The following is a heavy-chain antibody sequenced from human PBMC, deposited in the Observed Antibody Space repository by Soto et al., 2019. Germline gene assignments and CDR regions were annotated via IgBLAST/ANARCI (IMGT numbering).Heavy chain of an antibody. CDR1: GGTFSSSA. CDR3: AREEEQQLVMAGYYYYGMDV. Sequence: QVQLVQSGAEVKKPGSSVKVSCKASGGTFSSSAIIWVRQAPGQGLEWMGGIIPSFGTANYAQKFQGRVTITADESTSTAYMELSSMRSEDTAVSYCAREEEQQLVMAGYYYYGMDVWGQGTTATVSS. V-gene: IGHV1-69*01. CDR2: IIPSFGTA. D-gene: IGHD6-13*01. J-gene: IGHJ6*02.